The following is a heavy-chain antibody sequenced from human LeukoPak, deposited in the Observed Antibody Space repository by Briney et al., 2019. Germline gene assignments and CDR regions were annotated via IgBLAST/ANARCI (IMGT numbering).Heavy chain of an antibody. D-gene: IGHD5-18*01. J-gene: IGHJ6*03. CDR1: GYTFTSYG. Sequence: SVKVSCKASGYTFTSYGIRWVRQAPGQGLEWMGGIIPIFGTANYAQKFQGRVTITTDESASTAYMELSSLRSEDTAVYYRARGGRGYGYFYYYYMDVWGKGTTVTVSS. CDR2: IIPIFGTA. V-gene: IGHV1-69*05. CDR3: ARGGRGYGYFYYYYMDV.